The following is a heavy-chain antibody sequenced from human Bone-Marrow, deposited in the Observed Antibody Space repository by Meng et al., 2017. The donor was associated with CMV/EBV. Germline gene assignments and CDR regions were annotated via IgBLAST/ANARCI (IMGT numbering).Heavy chain of an antibody. D-gene: IGHD1-26*01. CDR3: ARSWELNWFDP. Sequence: VQMVQAGAEVKKPGSSVNVSCKASGGTFSSYAISWVRQAPGQGLEWMGGINPNSGGTNYAQKFQGRVTMTRDTSISTAYMELSRLRSDDTAVYYCARSWELNWFDPWGQGTLVTVSS. J-gene: IGHJ5*02. CDR1: GGTFSSYA. CDR2: INPNSGGT. V-gene: IGHV1-2*02.